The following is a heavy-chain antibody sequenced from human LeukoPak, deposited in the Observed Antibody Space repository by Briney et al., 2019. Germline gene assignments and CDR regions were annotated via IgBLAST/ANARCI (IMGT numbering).Heavy chain of an antibody. J-gene: IGHJ4*02. CDR3: ARGRGYCSSTSCYTAWIDY. CDR2: IYYSGST. D-gene: IGHD2-2*02. V-gene: IGHV4-39*07. Sequence: NPSETLSLTCTVSGGSISSSSYYWGWIRQPPGKGLEWIGSIYYSGSTYYNPSLKSRVTISVDTSKNQFSLKLSSVTAADTAVYYCARGRGYCSSTSCYTAWIDYWGQGTLVTVSS. CDR1: GGSISSSSYY.